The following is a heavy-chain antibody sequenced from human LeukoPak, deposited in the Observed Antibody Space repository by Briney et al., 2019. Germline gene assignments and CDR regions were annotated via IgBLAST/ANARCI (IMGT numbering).Heavy chain of an antibody. CDR2: ISGDGCST. J-gene: IGHJ4*02. Sequence: GGSLRLSCAASGFTFHDYAMHWVRQAPGTGLEGVSLISGDGCSTYYADSVKGRFTISRDNSKNSLYLQMNSLRTEDTALYYCAKDIIGRSSSWYFDYWGQGTLVTVSS. D-gene: IGHD6-13*01. CDR1: GFTFHDYA. CDR3: AKDIIGRSSSWYFDY. V-gene: IGHV3-43*02.